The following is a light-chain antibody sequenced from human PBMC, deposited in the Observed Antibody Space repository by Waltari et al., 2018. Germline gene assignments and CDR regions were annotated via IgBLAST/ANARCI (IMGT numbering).Light chain of an antibody. CDR2: LGS. CDR3: MQALQTPPWT. J-gene: IGKJ1*01. Sequence: DIVMTQSPLSLPVPPGEPASISFRSSQSLLHSNGYNYLDWYLQKPGQSPQLLIYLGSNRASGVPDRFSGSGSGTDFTLKISRVEAEDVGVYYCMQALQTPPWTFGQGTKVEIK. V-gene: IGKV2-28*01. CDR1: QSLLHSNGYNY.